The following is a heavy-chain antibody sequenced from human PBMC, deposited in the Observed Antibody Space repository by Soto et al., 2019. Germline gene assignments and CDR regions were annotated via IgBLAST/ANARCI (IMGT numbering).Heavy chain of an antibody. CDR2: IYYSGST. V-gene: IGHV4-39*01. CDR1: VGSITNSGYF. J-gene: IGHJ4*02. D-gene: IGHD4-17*01. Sequence: PSETLSLACTFSVGSITNSGYFWGWIRQPPGRGLEYIGSIYYSGSTYYHPSLKSRVTIYVDTSMDQFSLKLTSVTAADTAVYYCARHAEYYGGNLYYFDYWGQGTLVTVSS. CDR3: ARHAEYYGGNLYYFDY.